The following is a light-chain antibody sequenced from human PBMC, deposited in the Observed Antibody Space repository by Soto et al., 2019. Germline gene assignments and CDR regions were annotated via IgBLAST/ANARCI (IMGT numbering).Light chain of an antibody. J-gene: IGLJ3*02. CDR3: AAWDDSLSSQV. Sequence: QLVLTQPPSVSATPGQRVTISCSGSSSNVGSTYVYWYQQLPGTAPELLISRNDQRPSGVPDRFSGSKSGTSSSLAISGLRSEDEADYYCAAWDDSLSSQVFGGGTKLTVL. V-gene: IGLV1-47*01. CDR1: SSNVGSTY. CDR2: RND.